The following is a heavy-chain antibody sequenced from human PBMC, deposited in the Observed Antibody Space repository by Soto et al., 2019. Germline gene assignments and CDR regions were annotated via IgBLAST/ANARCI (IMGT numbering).Heavy chain of an antibody. CDR2: IYYSGTT. D-gene: IGHD3-9*01. Sequence: PSETLSLTCTFSGGSISSYYWGLIRQPPGKGLQYIGNIYYSGTTYYNPSLKSRVTISVDTSKNQFSLKLTSVTAADTAVYYCASLNFDILTGYYAFDLWGQGTMVTVSS. J-gene: IGHJ3*01. V-gene: IGHV4-39*01. CDR3: ASLNFDILTGYYAFDL. CDR1: GGSISSYY.